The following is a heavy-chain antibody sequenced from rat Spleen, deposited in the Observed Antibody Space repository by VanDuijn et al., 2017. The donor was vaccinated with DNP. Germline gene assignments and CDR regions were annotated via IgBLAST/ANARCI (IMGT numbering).Heavy chain of an antibody. CDR3: ATQAYSSYFDY. CDR2: IIYDGTRT. CDR1: GFTFSDHY. V-gene: IGHV5S10*01. J-gene: IGHJ2*01. Sequence: EVQLVESGGGLVQPGRSLKLSCAASGFTFSDHYMAWVRQAPTKGLEWVATIIYDGTRTYYRDSVKGRFTISRDDAQSTLFLQMDSLRSEDTATYYCATQAYSSYFDYWGQGVMVTVSS. D-gene: IGHD1-2*01.